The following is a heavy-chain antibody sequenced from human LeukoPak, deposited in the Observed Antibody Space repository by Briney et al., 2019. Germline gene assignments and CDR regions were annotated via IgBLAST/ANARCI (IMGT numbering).Heavy chain of an antibody. J-gene: IGHJ4*02. CDR1: GYSIRSGDY. CDR3: ARNRSMTITPGFDH. Sequence: SETLSLTCAVSGYSIRSGDYWGWVRQSPLKGLEWIRSIYHSGSTHYNPSLKSRVTISVDTSKNQFSLMLSSVTAADTAVYYCARNRSMTITPGFDHWGQGTLVTVSS. D-gene: IGHD4/OR15-4a*01. CDR2: IYHSGST. V-gene: IGHV4-38-2*01.